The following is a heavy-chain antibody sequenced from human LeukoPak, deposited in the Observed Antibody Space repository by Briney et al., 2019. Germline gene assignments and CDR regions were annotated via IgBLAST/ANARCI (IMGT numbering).Heavy chain of an antibody. V-gene: IGHV4-39*01. CDR3: ARLSSGWYRSAENYFDY. CDR1: GGSISSSSYY. Sequence: SETLSLTCTVSGGSISSSSYYWGWIRQPPGKGLEWIGSIYYSGSTYYNPSLKSRVTISVDTSKNQLSLKLSSVTAADTAVYYCARLSSGWYRSAENYFDYWGQGTLVTVSS. J-gene: IGHJ4*02. D-gene: IGHD6-19*01. CDR2: IYYSGST.